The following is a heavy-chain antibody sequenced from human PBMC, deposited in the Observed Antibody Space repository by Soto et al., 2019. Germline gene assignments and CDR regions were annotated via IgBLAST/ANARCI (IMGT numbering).Heavy chain of an antibody. J-gene: IGHJ5*02. CDR1: GDSFTRNY. CDR2: IYYSGST. Sequence: SETLSLTCTVSGDSFTRNYWTWIRQSPGKGLEWIGHIYYSGSTKYNPSLKSRVIISVDRSKNQFSLKVRSVTAADTAVYYCARETYGDYVGYFDPWGQGIQVTVSS. D-gene: IGHD4-17*01. V-gene: IGHV4-59*12. CDR3: ARETYGDYVGYFDP.